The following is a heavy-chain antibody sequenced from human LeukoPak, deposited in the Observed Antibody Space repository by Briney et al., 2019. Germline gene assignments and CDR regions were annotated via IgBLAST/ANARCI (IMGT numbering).Heavy chain of an antibody. CDR1: GFTFSSNW. J-gene: IGHJ4*02. CDR3: GRANNSSWHN. V-gene: IGHV3-7*01. D-gene: IGHD2-15*01. Sequence: GGSLRLSCATSGFTFSSNWMSWVRHAPGRGLEWVANIKPDGSAEYYAASVKGRFTVSRDNAKNSLYLQMTSLRVEDTAIYYCGRANNSSWHNWGQGALVTVSS. CDR2: IKPDGSAE.